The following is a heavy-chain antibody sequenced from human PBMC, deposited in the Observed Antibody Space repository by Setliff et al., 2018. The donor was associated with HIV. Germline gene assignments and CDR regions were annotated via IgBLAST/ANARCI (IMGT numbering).Heavy chain of an antibody. J-gene: IGHJ6*03. V-gene: IGHV3-30*01. CDR2: ITHDGSSK. Sequence: GGSLRLSCAASGFTFSSYTMHWVRQAPGKGLEWVAVITHDGSSKYYADSVKGRFTISRDNSKNTLYLQMNSPRAEDTAVYYCARAYNIWSDYNYYYSYFMGVWGKGTAVTVSS. D-gene: IGHD3-3*01. CDR3: ARAYNIWSDYNYYYSYFMGV. CDR1: GFTFSSYT.